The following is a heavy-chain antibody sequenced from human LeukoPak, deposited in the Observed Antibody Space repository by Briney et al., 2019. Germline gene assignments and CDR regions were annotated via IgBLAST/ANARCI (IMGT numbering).Heavy chain of an antibody. J-gene: IGHJ4*02. CDR2: ISGSGVYT. D-gene: IGHD5-18*01. Sequence: PGGSLRLSCAASGFTFSSYAMTWVRQAPGKGVEWVSGISGSGVYTSYADSVKGRFTISRDNSKNTVYLQMNSLRAEDTALYYCAKDRDGYGPYYFDHWGQGTLVTVSS. CDR3: AKDRDGYGPYYFDH. CDR1: GFTFSSYA. V-gene: IGHV3-23*01.